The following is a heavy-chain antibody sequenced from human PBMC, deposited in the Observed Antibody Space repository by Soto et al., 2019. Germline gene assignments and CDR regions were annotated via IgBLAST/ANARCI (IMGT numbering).Heavy chain of an antibody. J-gene: IGHJ6*02. V-gene: IGHV3-23*01. Sequence: GGSLRLSCAASGFTFSSYAMRWVRQAPGKGPEWVSTLSGSGIRTYYADSVKGRFTISRDNSKNTLYLQMNGLRAEDTAVYYCAKSCSSTSCYGPPDVWGQGTTVTVSS. CDR1: GFTFSSYA. D-gene: IGHD2-2*01. CDR3: AKSCSSTSCYGPPDV. CDR2: LSGSGIRT.